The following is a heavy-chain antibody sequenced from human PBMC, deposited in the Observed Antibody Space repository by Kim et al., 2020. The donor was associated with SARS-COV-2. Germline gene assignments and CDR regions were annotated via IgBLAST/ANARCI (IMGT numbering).Heavy chain of an antibody. J-gene: IGHJ6*02. CDR3: ARENYYGSGSFYYYYYYGMDV. CDR1: GFTFSSYA. V-gene: IGHV3-30*04. CDR2: ISYDGSNK. Sequence: GGSLRLSCAASGFTFSSYAMHWVCQAPGKGLEWVAVISYDGSNKYYADSVKGRFTISRDNSKNTLYLQMNSLRAEDTAVYYCARENYYGSGSFYYYYYYGMDVWGQGTTVTVSS. D-gene: IGHD3-10*01.